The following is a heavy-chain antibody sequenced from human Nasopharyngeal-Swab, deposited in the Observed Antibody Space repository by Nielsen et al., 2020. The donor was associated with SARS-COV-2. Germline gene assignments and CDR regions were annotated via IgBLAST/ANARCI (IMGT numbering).Heavy chain of an antibody. Sequence: GESLKISCAASGFTVSSNYMSWVRQAQGKGLEWVSVIYSGGSTYYADSVKGRFTISRHNSKNTLYLQMNSLRAEDTAVYYCARDSGSYGVGAFDIWGQGTMVTVSS. J-gene: IGHJ3*02. CDR3: ARDSGSYGVGAFDI. CDR2: IYSGGST. D-gene: IGHD1-26*01. V-gene: IGHV3-53*04. CDR1: GFTVSSNY.